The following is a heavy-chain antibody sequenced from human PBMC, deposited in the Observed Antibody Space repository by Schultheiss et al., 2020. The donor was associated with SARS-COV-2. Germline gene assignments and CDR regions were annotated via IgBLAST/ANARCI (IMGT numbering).Heavy chain of an antibody. CDR2: INAGNGNT. CDR3: ARDREYCSSTSCHPYYYYYYGMDV. V-gene: IGHV1-3*01. Sequence: ASVKVSCKASGYTFTSYAMHWVRQAPGQRLEWMGWINAGNGNTKYSQKFQGRVTITRDTSASTAYMELSSLRSEDTAVYYCARDREYCSSTSCHPYYYYYYGMDVWGQGTTVTVS. J-gene: IGHJ6*02. CDR1: GYTFTSYA. D-gene: IGHD2-2*01.